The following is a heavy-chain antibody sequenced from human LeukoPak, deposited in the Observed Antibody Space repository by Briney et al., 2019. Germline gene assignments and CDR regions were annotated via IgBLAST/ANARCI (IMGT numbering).Heavy chain of an antibody. Sequence: GESLKISCRDSGNTFTTSLIVWVRQMPGKGLEWMGIIYRGDSDTKYSPSFQGQVTISADKSISTAYLHWNSLKASDTATYYCARPKYSSSLAFDFWGQGTPVTVSS. CDR1: GNTFTTSL. V-gene: IGHV5-51*01. CDR3: ARPKYSSSLAFDF. CDR2: IYRGDSDT. D-gene: IGHD6-6*01. J-gene: IGHJ4*02.